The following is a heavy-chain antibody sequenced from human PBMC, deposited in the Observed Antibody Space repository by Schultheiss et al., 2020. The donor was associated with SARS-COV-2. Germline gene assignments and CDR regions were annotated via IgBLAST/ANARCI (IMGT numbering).Heavy chain of an antibody. V-gene: IGHV3-21*04. CDR3: ASQTDYYDSSGYPSYYFDY. CDR1: GFTFSSYS. CDR2: ISSSSSYI. J-gene: IGHJ4*02. Sequence: GESLKISCAASGFTFSSYSMNWVRQAPGKGLEWVSSISSSSSYIYYADSVKGRFTISRDNAKNSLYLQMNSLRAEDTALYYCASQTDYYDSSGYPSYYFDYWGQGTLVTVSS. D-gene: IGHD3-22*01.